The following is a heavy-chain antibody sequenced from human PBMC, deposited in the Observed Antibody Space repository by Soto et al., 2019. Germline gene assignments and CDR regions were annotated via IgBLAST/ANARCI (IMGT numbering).Heavy chain of an antibody. V-gene: IGHV4-30-4*01. CDR1: GGSISSGDYY. Sequence: QVQLQESGPGLVKPSQTLSLTCTVSGGSISSGDYYWSWIRQPQGKGLEWIGYIYYSGSTYNNPSLKSRVTISVDTSKNHFSLKLSSVTAADTAVYYCARDGPRWGGWFDPWGQGTLVTVSS. J-gene: IGHJ5*02. CDR3: ARDGPRWGGWFDP. D-gene: IGHD3-16*01. CDR2: IYYSGST.